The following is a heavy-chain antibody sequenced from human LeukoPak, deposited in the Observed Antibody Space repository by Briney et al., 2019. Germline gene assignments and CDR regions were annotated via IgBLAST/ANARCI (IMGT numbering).Heavy chain of an antibody. Sequence: ASVKVSCKASGYTFTGYYMHWVRQAPGQGLAWMGWINPNSGGTNYAQKFQGRVTMTRDTSISTAYMELSRLRSDDTAVYYCARFPTDYDFWSGYYIHYYYGMDVWGQGTTVTVSS. J-gene: IGHJ6*02. D-gene: IGHD3-3*01. V-gene: IGHV1-2*02. CDR2: INPNSGGT. CDR1: GYTFTGYY. CDR3: ARFPTDYDFWSGYYIHYYYGMDV.